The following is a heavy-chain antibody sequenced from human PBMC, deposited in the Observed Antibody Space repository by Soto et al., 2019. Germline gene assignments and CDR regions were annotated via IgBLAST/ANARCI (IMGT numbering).Heavy chain of an antibody. Sequence: SVKVSCKASGGTFSSYAISWVRQAPGQGLEWMGGIIPIFGTANYAQKFQGRVTITADESTSTAYMELSSLRSEDTAVYYCARDQRSDDFWSGNGNWFDPWGQGTLVTVSS. V-gene: IGHV1-69*13. J-gene: IGHJ5*02. CDR1: GGTFSSYA. CDR3: ARDQRSDDFWSGNGNWFDP. CDR2: IIPIFGTA. D-gene: IGHD3-3*01.